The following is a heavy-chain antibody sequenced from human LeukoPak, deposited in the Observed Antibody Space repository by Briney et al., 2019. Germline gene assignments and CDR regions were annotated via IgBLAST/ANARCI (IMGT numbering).Heavy chain of an antibody. Sequence: GGSLRLSCAASGFTFSSYWMSWVRQAPVKGLEWVANIKQDGSGKYYVDSVKGRFTISRDNAKNSLYLQMNSLRAEDTAVYYCARVMSRNYDFWSGYVGAFDHWGQGTLVTVSS. J-gene: IGHJ4*02. CDR1: GFTFSSYW. CDR3: ARVMSRNYDFWSGYVGAFDH. CDR2: IKQDGSGK. D-gene: IGHD3-3*01. V-gene: IGHV3-7*01.